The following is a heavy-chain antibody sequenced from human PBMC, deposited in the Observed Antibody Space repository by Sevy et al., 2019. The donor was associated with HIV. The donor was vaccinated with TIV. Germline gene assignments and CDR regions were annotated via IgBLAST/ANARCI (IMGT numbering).Heavy chain of an antibody. V-gene: IGHV3-33*01. Sequence: GSLRLSCAASGFTFSSYGMHWVRQAPGKGLEWVAVIWYDGSNKYYADSVKGRFTISRDNSKNTLYLQMNSLRAEDTAVYYCASEDGYGLLFDYWGQGTLVTVSS. CDR3: ASEDGYGLLFDY. J-gene: IGHJ4*02. CDR1: GFTFSSYG. D-gene: IGHD5-12*01. CDR2: IWYDGSNK.